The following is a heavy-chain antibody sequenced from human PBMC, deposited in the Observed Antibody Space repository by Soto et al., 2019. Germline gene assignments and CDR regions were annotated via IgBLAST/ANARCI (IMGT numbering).Heavy chain of an antibody. CDR3: ARTIVVVVAASDYGMDV. D-gene: IGHD2-15*01. Sequence: PSETLSLTCTVSGGSISSSSYYWGWIRQPPGKGLEWIGSIYYSGSTYYNPSLKSRVTISVDTSKNQFSLKLSSVTAADTAVYYCARTIVVVVAASDYGMDVWGQGTTVTVSS. CDR2: IYYSGST. V-gene: IGHV4-39*01. J-gene: IGHJ6*02. CDR1: GGSISSSSYY.